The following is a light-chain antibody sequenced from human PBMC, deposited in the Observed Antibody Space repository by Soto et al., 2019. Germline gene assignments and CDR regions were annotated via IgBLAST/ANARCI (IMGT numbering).Light chain of an antibody. CDR1: ESVDSNY. CDR3: QQYAYSPGT. Sequence: EIVLTQSPGTLSLSPGERATLSCRASESVDSNYLAWYQQKSGQAPRLLISGASSRATGIPDRFSGSGSGTDFTLTISRLEPEDFAVYYCQQYAYSPGTFGQGTKGEIK. J-gene: IGKJ1*01. CDR2: GAS. V-gene: IGKV3-20*01.